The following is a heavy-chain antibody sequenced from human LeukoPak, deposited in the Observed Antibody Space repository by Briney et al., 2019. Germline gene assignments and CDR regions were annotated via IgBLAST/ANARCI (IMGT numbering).Heavy chain of an antibody. V-gene: IGHV3-43D*03. CDR3: ARGGFDY. Sequence: PGESLRLSCAASGFTFDDCAMHWVRQAPGKGLEWVSLISWDGGSTYYADSVKGRFTIYRDNAKNSLYLQMNSLRAEDTAVYYCARGGFDYWGQGTLVTVSS. J-gene: IGHJ4*02. CDR2: ISWDGGST. D-gene: IGHD3-16*01. CDR1: GFTFDDCA.